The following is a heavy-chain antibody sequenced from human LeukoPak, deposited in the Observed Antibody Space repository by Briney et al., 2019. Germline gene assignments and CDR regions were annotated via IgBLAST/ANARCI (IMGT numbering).Heavy chain of an antibody. D-gene: IGHD2-21*02. CDR3: AKDRAYCGGDCYPGSDFDY. V-gene: IGHV3-23*01. CDR2: ISGSGGST. J-gene: IGHJ4*02. CDR1: GFTFSSYA. Sequence: GGSLRLSCAASGFTFSSYAMSWVRQAPGKGLELVSAISGSGGSTYYADSVKGRFTISRDNSKNTLYLQMNSLRAEDTAVYYCAKDRAYCGGDCYPGSDFDYWGQGTLVTVSS.